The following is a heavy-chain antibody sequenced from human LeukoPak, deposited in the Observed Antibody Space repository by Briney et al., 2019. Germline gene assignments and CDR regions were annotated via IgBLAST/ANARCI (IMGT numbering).Heavy chain of an antibody. Sequence: SETLSLTCAVYGGSFSGYYWSWIRQPPGKGLEWIGEINHSGSTNYNPSLKSRVAISVDTSKNQFPLKLSSVTAADTAVYYCARPHTRAYDSSGYFDYWGQGNLVTVSS. CDR3: ARPHTRAYDSSGYFDY. CDR1: GGSFSGYY. J-gene: IGHJ4*02. V-gene: IGHV4-34*01. D-gene: IGHD3-22*01. CDR2: INHSGST.